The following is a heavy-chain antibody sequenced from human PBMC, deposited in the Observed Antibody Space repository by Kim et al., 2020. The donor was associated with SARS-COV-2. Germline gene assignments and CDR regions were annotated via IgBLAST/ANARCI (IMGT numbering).Heavy chain of an antibody. Sequence: GGSLRLSCAASGFTFSSYDMHWVRQATGKGLEWVSAIGTAGDTYYPGSVKGRFTISRENAKNSLYLQMNSLRAGDTAVYYCARGPTYYDILTGHGGRYGMDVWGQGTTVTVS. CDR1: GFTFSSYD. V-gene: IGHV3-13*01. CDR3: ARGPTYYDILTGHGGRYGMDV. CDR2: IGTAGDT. J-gene: IGHJ6*02. D-gene: IGHD3-9*01.